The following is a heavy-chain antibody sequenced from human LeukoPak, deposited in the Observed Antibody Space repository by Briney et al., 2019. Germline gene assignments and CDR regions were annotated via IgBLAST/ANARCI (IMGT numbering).Heavy chain of an antibody. CDR2: IYYSGNT. D-gene: IGHD3/OR15-3a*01. CDR1: GYSISSGYY. CDR3: ARQTGSGLFILP. Sequence: SETLSLTCSVSGYSISSGYYWGWIRQPPGKGLEWIGSIYYSGNTYYNASLKSQVSISIDTSKNQFSLKLASVTAADTAVYYCARQTGSGLFILPGGQGTLVTVSS. J-gene: IGHJ4*02. V-gene: IGHV4-38-2*02.